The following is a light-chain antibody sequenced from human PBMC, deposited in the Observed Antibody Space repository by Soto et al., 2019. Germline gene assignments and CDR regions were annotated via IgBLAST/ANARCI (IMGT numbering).Light chain of an antibody. Sequence: QSVVTQPPSASGTPGQRVIISCSGDNSNIGSNYVYWYQPLPGTAPKLLIYRTNQQPSGVPDRFSGSKSGTSASLAISGLRSEDEGDYYCAAWDDSLNGILFGGGTKLTVL. CDR2: RTN. CDR1: NSNIGSNY. V-gene: IGLV1-47*01. J-gene: IGLJ2*01. CDR3: AAWDDSLNGIL.